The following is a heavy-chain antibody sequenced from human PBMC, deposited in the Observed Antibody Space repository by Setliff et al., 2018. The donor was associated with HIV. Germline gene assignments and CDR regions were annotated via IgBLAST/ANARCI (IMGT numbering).Heavy chain of an antibody. CDR2: ISYDGSNK. D-gene: IGHD3-10*01. Sequence: GGSLRLSCAASGFTFSRYAMHWVRQAPGKGLEWVAVISYDGSNKYYADSVKGRFTISRDNSKNTLYLQMNSLRAEDTAVYYCAKGRGLGSYWNYMDVWGKGTTVTVSS. CDR1: GFTFSRYA. J-gene: IGHJ6*03. V-gene: IGHV3-30-3*01. CDR3: AKGRGLGSYWNYMDV.